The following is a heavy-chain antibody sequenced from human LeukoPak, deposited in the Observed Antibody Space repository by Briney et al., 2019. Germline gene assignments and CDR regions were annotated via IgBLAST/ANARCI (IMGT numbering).Heavy chain of an antibody. J-gene: IGHJ1*01. D-gene: IGHD6-13*01. CDR3: TTPAAGPRAEYSQY. CDR1: GFTFSRYS. Sequence: GGSLRLSCAASGFTFSRYSMNWVRQAPGKGLEWVSSISPDGRYIYYADSLKGRFTVSRDNAKNSLYLQMNSLAVEDTAVYYCTTPAAGPRAEYSQYWGQGTLVTVSS. CDR2: ISPDGRYI. V-gene: IGHV3-21*01.